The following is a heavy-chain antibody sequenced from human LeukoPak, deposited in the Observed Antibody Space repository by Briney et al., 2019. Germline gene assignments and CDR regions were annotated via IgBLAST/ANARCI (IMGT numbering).Heavy chain of an antibody. Sequence: GRSLRLSCAASGFTFSTYGMHWVRQAPGKGLEWVAVIWYDGTKEYYADSVKGRFTISRDNSKNTLYLQMNSLRAEDTAVYYCASVTAAAGNYYYGMDVWGQGTTVTVSS. J-gene: IGHJ6*02. CDR3: ASVTAAAGNYYYGMDV. D-gene: IGHD6-13*01. V-gene: IGHV3-30*19. CDR1: GFTFSTYG. CDR2: IWYDGTKE.